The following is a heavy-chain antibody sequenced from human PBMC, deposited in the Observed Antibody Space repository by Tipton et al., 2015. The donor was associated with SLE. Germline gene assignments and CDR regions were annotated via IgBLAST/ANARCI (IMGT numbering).Heavy chain of an antibody. D-gene: IGHD5-24*01. CDR1: GFTFSSYA. J-gene: IGHJ6*03. Sequence: SLKLSCAASGFTFSSYAMHWVRQAPGKGLEWVAVISYDGSNKYYADSVKGRFTISRDNSKNTLYLQMNSLRAEDTAVYYCAKGRMAPSYMDVWGKGTTVTVSS. V-gene: IGHV3-30-3*01. CDR2: ISYDGSNK. CDR3: AKGRMAPSYMDV.